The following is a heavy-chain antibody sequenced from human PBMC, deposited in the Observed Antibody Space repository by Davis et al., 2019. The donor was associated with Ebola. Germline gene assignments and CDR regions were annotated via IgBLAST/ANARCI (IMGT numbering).Heavy chain of an antibody. CDR3: AREAPNTLYFDP. V-gene: IGHV1-46*01. CDR1: GYTFTGYY. D-gene: IGHD2-15*01. J-gene: IGHJ5*02. Sequence: ASVKVSCKASGYTFTGYYMHWVRQAPGQGLEWMGIIYPSGGNAGYPQKFRDRVTMTRDTPTSTVYMELSSLTSEDTAVYFCAREAPNTLYFDPRGQGTLVTVSS. CDR2: IYPSGGNA.